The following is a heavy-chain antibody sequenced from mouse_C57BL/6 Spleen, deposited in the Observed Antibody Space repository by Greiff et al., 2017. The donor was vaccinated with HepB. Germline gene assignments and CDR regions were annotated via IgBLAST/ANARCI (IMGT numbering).Heavy chain of an antibody. CDR3: ARNGGFFDY. D-gene: IGHD3-1*01. CDR1: GFTFSDYG. CDR2: ISSGSSTI. J-gene: IGHJ2*01. V-gene: IGHV5-17*01. Sequence: DVHLVESGGGLVKPGGSLKLSCAASGFTFSDYGMHWVRQAPEKGLEWVAYISSGSSTIYYADTVKGRFTISRANAKNTLFLQMTSLRSEDTAMYYCARNGGFFDYWGQGTTLTVSS.